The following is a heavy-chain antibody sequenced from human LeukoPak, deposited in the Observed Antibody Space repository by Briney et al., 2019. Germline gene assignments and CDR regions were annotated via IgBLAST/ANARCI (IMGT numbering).Heavy chain of an antibody. CDR1: GFTFSSYA. V-gene: IGHV3-23*01. D-gene: IGHD3-22*01. CDR3: RNYYDSSGYYEDFQH. CDR2: ISGSGGST. Sequence: GGSLRLSCAASGFTFSSYAMSWVRQAPGKGLEWVSAISGSGGSTYYADSVKGRFTISRDNSKNTLYLQMDSLRAEDTAVYYCRNYYDSSGYYEDFQHWGQGTLVTVSS. J-gene: IGHJ1*01.